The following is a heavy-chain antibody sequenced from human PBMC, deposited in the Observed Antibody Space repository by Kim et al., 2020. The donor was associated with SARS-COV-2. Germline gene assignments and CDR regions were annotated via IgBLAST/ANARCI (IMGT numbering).Heavy chain of an antibody. CDR3: AKSDVVEGYSGYEDYFDY. CDR1: GFTFSSYG. D-gene: IGHD5-12*01. V-gene: IGHV3-30*18. CDR2: ISYDGSNK. J-gene: IGHJ4*02. Sequence: GGSLRLSCAASGFTFSSYGMHWVRQAPGKGLEWVAVISYDGSNKYYADSVKGRFTISRDNSKNTLYLQMNSLRAEDTAVYYCAKSDVVEGYSGYEDYFDYWGQGTLVTVSS.